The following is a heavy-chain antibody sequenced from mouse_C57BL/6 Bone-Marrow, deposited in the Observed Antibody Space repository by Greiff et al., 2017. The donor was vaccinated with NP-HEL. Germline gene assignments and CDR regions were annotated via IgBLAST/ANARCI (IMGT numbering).Heavy chain of an antibody. CDR3: AISHYYGSPWFAY. D-gene: IGHD1-1*01. J-gene: IGHJ3*01. CDR2: IDPSDSET. V-gene: IGHV1-52*01. CDR1: GYTFTSYW. Sequence: QVQLQQPGAELVRPGSSVKLSCKASGYTFTSYWMHWVKQRPIQGLEWIGNIDPSDSETHYNQKFKDKATLTVDKSSSTAYMRLSSLTSEDSAVYYCAISHYYGSPWFAYWGQGTLVTVSA.